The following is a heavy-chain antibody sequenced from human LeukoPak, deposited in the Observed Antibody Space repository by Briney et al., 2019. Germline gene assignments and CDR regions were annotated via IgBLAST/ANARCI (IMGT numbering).Heavy chain of an antibody. CDR3: VRDLRASSF. CDR2: IKAEGSYT. D-gene: IGHD6-6*01. CDR1: GITFSNSW. V-gene: IGHV3-74*01. J-gene: IGHJ4*02. Sequence: GGSLRLSCAASGITFSNSWMHWVRQVPGKGLVWVSRIKAEGSYTSYADSVKGRFTISRDNAKNTLFLQMSSLRAEDTAVYYCVRDLRASSFWGQGTLVTVAS.